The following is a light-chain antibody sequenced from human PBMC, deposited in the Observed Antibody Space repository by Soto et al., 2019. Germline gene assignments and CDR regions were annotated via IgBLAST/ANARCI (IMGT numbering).Light chain of an antibody. V-gene: IGKV3-20*01. CDR2: GTS. Sequence: EIVLTQWPGTLTLSPGERATLSCRASHSVSRTYLAWYQQKPGQAPRLLIYGTSDRATGTPDRFSGSGSGTDFTLTISRLGPEDSAVYYCQQFDDSVTFGQGIRLEI. CDR1: HSVSRTY. CDR3: QQFDDSVT. J-gene: IGKJ5*01.